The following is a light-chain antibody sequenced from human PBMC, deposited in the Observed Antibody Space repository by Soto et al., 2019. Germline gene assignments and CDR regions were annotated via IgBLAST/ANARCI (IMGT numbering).Light chain of an antibody. CDR3: CSYTTSSTVV. CDR2: EVN. V-gene: IGLV2-14*01. CDR1: SSDFGGYNY. J-gene: IGLJ3*02. Sequence: QSALTQPASVSGSPGQSITISCTGTSSDFGGYNYVSWYQQHPGKAPKLMIYEVNNRPSGVSNRFSGSKSGNTASLTISGLQAEDEADYLCCSYTTSSTVVFGVGTKLTVL.